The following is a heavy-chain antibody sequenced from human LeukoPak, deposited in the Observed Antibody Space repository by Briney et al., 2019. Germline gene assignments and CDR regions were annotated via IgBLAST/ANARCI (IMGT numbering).Heavy chain of an antibody. J-gene: IGHJ4*02. D-gene: IGHD6-19*01. CDR1: GFTFSSYD. V-gene: IGHV3-30*18. CDR2: ISYDGSNK. CDR3: AKERPSGAGQEYYFDY. Sequence: PGGSLRLSCAASGFTFSSYDMHWVRQAPGKGLEWVTLISYDGSNKYYGDSVKGRFTISRDNSKNMLYLQVSSLRAEDTAVYYCAKERPSGAGQEYYFDYWGQGTLVTVSS.